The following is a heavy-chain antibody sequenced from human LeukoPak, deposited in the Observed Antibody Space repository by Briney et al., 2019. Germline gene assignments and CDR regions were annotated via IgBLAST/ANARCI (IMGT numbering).Heavy chain of an antibody. Sequence: SETLSLTCTVSGGSISSGGYYWSWIRQHPGKGLEWIGYIYYSGSTYYNPSLKSRVTISVDTSKNQFSLKLSSVTVADTAVYYCARDWGSGYYDYWGQGSLVIVSS. CDR2: IYYSGST. V-gene: IGHV4-31*03. CDR3: ARDWGSGYYDY. CDR1: GGSISSGGYY. D-gene: IGHD3-22*01. J-gene: IGHJ4*02.